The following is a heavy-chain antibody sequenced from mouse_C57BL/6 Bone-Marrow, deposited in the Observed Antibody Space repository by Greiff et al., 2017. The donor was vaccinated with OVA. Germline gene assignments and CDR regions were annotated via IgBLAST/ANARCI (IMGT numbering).Heavy chain of an antibody. CDR1: GFTFSSYA. V-gene: IGHV5-4*03. Sequence: DVKLVESGGGLVKPGGSLKLSCAASGFTFSSYAMSWVRQTPEKRLEWVATISDGGSYTYYPDNVKGRFTISRDNAKNNLYLQMSHLKSEDTAMYYCARGPSLGSSYWYFDVWGTGTTVTVSS. D-gene: IGHD1-1*01. CDR2: ISDGGSYT. CDR3: ARGPSLGSSYWYFDV. J-gene: IGHJ1*03.